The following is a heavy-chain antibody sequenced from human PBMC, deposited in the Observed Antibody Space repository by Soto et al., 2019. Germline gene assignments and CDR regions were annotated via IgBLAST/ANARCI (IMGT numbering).Heavy chain of an antibody. CDR3: ASAGGDMSYFDH. V-gene: IGHV1-2*02. Sequence: QVHLVQSGAEVKKPGASVKVSCKASENTFTDYYIFWVRQARGQGLEWMGWINPNTGGTGSAEKFRGRVTMTRDTSITTACMDLRRLTSDDTAVYYCASAGGDMSYFDHGGQGTLLTVSS. D-gene: IGHD2-21*02. CDR1: ENTFTDYY. CDR2: INPNTGGT. J-gene: IGHJ4*02.